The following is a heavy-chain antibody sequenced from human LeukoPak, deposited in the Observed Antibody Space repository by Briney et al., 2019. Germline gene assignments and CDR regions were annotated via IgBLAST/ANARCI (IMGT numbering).Heavy chain of an antibody. J-gene: IGHJ4*02. Sequence: GGSLRLSCSASGFTFSSYVMNWVRQAPGKGLEWVSIVGGSGVKTYYADSVKGRFTISRDNSKNTVYLQMNSLRAEDTAVYYCAKRGDCSGTCTYDYWGQGTLVTVSS. CDR3: AKRGDCSGTCTYDY. D-gene: IGHD2-2*01. CDR1: GFTFSSYV. V-gene: IGHV3-23*01. CDR2: VGGSGVKT.